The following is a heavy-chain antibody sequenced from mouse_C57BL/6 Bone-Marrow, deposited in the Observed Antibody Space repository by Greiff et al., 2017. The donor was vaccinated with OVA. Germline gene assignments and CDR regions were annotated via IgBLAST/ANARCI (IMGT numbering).Heavy chain of an antibody. D-gene: IGHD2-5*01. Sequence: QVQLKESGAELARPGASVKLSCKASGYTFTSYGISWVKQRTGQGLEWIGEIYPRSGNTYYNEKFKGKATLTADKSSSTAYMELRSLTSEDSAVYFCARCGSNLFDYWGQGTTLTVSS. CDR1: GYTFTSYG. CDR3: ARCGSNLFDY. J-gene: IGHJ2*01. V-gene: IGHV1-81*01. CDR2: IYPRSGNT.